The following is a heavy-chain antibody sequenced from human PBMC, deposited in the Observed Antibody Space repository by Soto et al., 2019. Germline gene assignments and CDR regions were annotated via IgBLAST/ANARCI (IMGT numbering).Heavy chain of an antibody. D-gene: IGHD4-17*01. V-gene: IGHV4-31*03. J-gene: IGHJ4*02. CDR2: IYFSGNT. CDR1: GASVNSGGYY. Sequence: QVQLQESGPGLVKPSQTLSLTCTVSGASVNSGGYYWSWVRQLPGKGPEWIGYIYFSGNTYYNPSLESRVSSSLDTSQNQFSLKLSSVIAADTAMYYCASGDAWGAILASWGPGTLVTVS. CDR3: ASGDAWGAILAS.